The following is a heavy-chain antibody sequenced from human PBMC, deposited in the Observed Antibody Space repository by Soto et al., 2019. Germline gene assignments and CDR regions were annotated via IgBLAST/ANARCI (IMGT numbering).Heavy chain of an antibody. CDR2: IHYSGST. CDR1: SGSISNDY. J-gene: IGHJ4*02. Sequence: SETLSLTCTVSSGSISNDYWSWIRQPPGKGLEWIGNIHYSGSTYYDSSLQSRVTISIDTSKNQFSLKLSSVTATDTAVYYCASQHYYDSSGYYVVYWGQGTLVTVSS. V-gene: IGHV4-59*04. D-gene: IGHD3-22*01. CDR3: ASQHYYDSSGYYVVY.